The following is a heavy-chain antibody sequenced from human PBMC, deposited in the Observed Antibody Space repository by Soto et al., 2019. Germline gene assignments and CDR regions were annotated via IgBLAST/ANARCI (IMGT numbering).Heavy chain of an antibody. CDR3: ARGDRITMVRGVRSDWFDP. CDR1: GYTFSNYG. D-gene: IGHD3-10*01. V-gene: IGHV1-69*13. J-gene: IGHJ5*02. CDR2: IIPIFGTA. Sequence: GASVKVSCKASGYTFSNYGFSWVRQAPGQGLEWMGGIIPIFGTANYAQKFQGRVTITADESTSTAYMELSSLRSEDTAVYYCARGDRITMVRGVRSDWFDPWGQGTLVTVSS.